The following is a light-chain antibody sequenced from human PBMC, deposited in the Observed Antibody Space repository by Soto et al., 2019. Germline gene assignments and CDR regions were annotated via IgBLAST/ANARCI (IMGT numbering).Light chain of an antibody. CDR1: SSVFGASDY. V-gene: IGLV2-14*03. J-gene: IGLJ2*01. Sequence: QSALTQPASVSGSPGQSITISFTGTSSVFGASDYVSWYQHHPGRAPKLVIYDVTTRPSGVSNRSSGSKSGNTASLTISGLRAEDEADYYCSSYTRSSAPVVFGGGTKLTVL. CDR2: DVT. CDR3: SSYTRSSAPVV.